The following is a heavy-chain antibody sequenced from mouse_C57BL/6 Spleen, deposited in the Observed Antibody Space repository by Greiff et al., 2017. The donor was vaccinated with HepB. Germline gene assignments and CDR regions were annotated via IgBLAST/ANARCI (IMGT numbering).Heavy chain of an antibody. V-gene: IGHV3-6*01. D-gene: IGHD2-2*01. CDR2: ISYDGSN. CDR1: GYSITSGYY. J-gene: IGHJ4*01. Sequence: EVQVVVSGPGLVKPSQSLSLTCSVTGYSITSGYYWNWIRQFPGNKLEWMGYISYDGSNNYNPSLKNRISITRDTSKNQFFLKLNSVTTEDTATYYCASDGYYYAMDYWGQGTSVTVSS. CDR3: ASDGYYYAMDY.